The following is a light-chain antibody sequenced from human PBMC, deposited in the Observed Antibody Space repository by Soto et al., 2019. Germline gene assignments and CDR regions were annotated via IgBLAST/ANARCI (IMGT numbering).Light chain of an antibody. Sequence: EIVLTQSPGTLSLSPGERATLSCRASQTVTSSFLAWYQRKPGQAPRLLIYGASDRATGIPDRFSGSGSGTDFTLTISGLEPEDFAVYYCQQYGDSPWTFGQGTKVEIK. CDR3: QQYGDSPWT. CDR1: QTVTSSF. V-gene: IGKV3-20*01. CDR2: GAS. J-gene: IGKJ1*01.